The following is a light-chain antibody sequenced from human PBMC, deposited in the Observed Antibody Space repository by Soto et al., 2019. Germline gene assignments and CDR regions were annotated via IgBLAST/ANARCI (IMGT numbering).Light chain of an antibody. J-gene: IGLJ1*01. CDR3: SSHTSSSTRV. CDR1: SSDVGGYNY. Sequence: QSVLTQPASVSGSPGQSITIPCTGTSSDVGGYNYVSWYQQHPGKAPKLMIYDVSNRPSGVSNRFSGSKSGNTASLSISGLQAEDEADYYCSSHTSSSTRVFGTGTKVTVL. V-gene: IGLV2-14*01. CDR2: DVS.